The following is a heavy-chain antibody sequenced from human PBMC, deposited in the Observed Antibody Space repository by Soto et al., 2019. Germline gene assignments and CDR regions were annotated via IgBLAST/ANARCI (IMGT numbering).Heavy chain of an antibody. V-gene: IGHV1-69*13. D-gene: IGHD3-3*01. J-gene: IGHJ4*02. CDR3: ARERSITIFGDRGPFDY. Sequence: GASVKVSCKASGGTFSSYAISWVRQAPGQGLEWMGGIIPIFGTANYAQKFQGRVTITADESTSTAYMELSSLRSEDTAVYYCARERSITIFGDRGPFDYWGKGTLVTVPS. CDR2: IIPIFGTA. CDR1: GGTFSSYA.